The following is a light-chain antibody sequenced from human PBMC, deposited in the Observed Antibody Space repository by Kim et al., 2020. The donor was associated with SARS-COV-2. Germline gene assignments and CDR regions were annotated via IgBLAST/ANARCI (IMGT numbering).Light chain of an antibody. Sequence: QSVLTQAPSASGTPGQRVTISCSGSSSNIGSNTVNWYQQLPGTAPKLLIYSNNQWPSGVPDRFSGSKSGTSASLAISGLQSEDEADYYCAAWDDSLNGSYVFGTGTKVTVL. J-gene: IGLJ1*01. CDR3: AAWDDSLNGSYV. V-gene: IGLV1-44*01. CDR2: SNN. CDR1: SSNIGSNT.